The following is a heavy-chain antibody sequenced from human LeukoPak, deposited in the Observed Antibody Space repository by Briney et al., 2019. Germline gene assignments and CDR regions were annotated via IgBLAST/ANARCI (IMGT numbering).Heavy chain of an antibody. CDR3: AKSVLNYYDSSGYYYPFDC. Sequence: GGSLRLSCAASGFTFSSCAMSWVRQAPGKGLERVSSISTSGGSTFYADSVKGHFTISRDNSKNTLYLQMNSLRAEDTAVYYCAKSVLNYYDSSGYYYPFDCWGQGTLVTVSS. CDR2: ISTSGGST. J-gene: IGHJ4*02. V-gene: IGHV3-23*01. CDR1: GFTFSSCA. D-gene: IGHD3-22*01.